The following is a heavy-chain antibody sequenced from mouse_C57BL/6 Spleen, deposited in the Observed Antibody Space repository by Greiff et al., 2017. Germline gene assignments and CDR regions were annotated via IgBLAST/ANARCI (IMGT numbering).Heavy chain of an antibody. CDR2: IYPRDGST. V-gene: IGHV1-78*01. CDR1: GYTFTDHT. J-gene: IGHJ1*03. D-gene: IGHD2-2*01. CDR3: ARATMVPYWYFDV. Sequence: VHLVESDAELVKPGASVKISCKVSGYTFTDHTIHWMKQRPEQGLEWIGYIYPRDGSTKYNEKFKGKATLTADKSSSTAYMQLNSLTSEDSAVYFCARATMVPYWYFDVWGTGTTVTVSS.